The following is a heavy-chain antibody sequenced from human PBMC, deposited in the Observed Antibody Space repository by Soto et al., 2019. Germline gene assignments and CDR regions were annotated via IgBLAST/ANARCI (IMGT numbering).Heavy chain of an antibody. J-gene: IGHJ6*02. Sequence: QVQLVQSGAEVKKPGASVKVSCKASGYTFTSYDINWVRQATGQGLEWMGWMNPNSGNTGYAQKFQGRVTMTRNTXIXTXXMELSSLRSEDTAVYYCARGGVVATIGYYYYGMDVWGQGTTVTVSS. D-gene: IGHD5-12*01. CDR3: ARGGVVATIGYYYYGMDV. CDR2: MNPNSGNT. V-gene: IGHV1-8*01. CDR1: GYTFTSYD.